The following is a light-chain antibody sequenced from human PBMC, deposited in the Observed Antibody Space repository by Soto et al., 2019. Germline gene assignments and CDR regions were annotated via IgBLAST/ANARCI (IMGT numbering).Light chain of an antibody. J-gene: IGKJ5*01. V-gene: IGKV1-33*01. CDR3: QHYDNLTPIT. CDR2: DAS. Sequence: DIQMTQSPSSLSASVGDRVTITCQASQDISTYLNWYQQKPGKAPKLLIYDASNLETGVPSRFSGSGSGTDFTFTISSLQPEEIATYYCQHYDNLTPITFGQGTRLEIK. CDR1: QDISTY.